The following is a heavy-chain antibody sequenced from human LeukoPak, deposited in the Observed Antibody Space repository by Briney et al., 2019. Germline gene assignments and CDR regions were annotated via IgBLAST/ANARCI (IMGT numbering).Heavy chain of an antibody. J-gene: IGHJ4*02. CDR1: GFTFSSYG. CDR2: ISYDGSNK. CDR3: AKDKVKYSYGFHFDY. D-gene: IGHD5-18*01. V-gene: IGHV3-30-3*01. Sequence: GGSLRLSCAASGFTFSSYGLHWVRQAPGKGLEWVAVISYDGSNKYYADSVKGRFTISRDNSKNTLYLQMNSLRAEDTAVYYCAKDKVKYSYGFHFDYWGQGTLVTVSS.